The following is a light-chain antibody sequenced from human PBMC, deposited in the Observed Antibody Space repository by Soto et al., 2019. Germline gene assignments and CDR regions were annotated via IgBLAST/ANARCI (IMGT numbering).Light chain of an antibody. CDR2: SAS. V-gene: IGKV1-39*01. CDR1: QSIRSY. Sequence: DIQMTQSPSSLAASVGDRVTITCRASQSIRSYLNWYQQKPGKAPKLLISSASSLQSDVPSRFSGSGSGTDFTLTISSLQPEDFATDYCQQGYNTGTFGQGTKLEIK. CDR3: QQGYNTGT. J-gene: IGKJ2*01.